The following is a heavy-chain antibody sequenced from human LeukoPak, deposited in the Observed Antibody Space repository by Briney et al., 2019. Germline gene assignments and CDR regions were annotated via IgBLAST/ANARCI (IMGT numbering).Heavy chain of an antibody. V-gene: IGHV3-30*03. Sequence: PGRSLRLSCAASGFTFSSYGMHWVRQAPGKGLEWVAVISYDGSNKYYADSVKGRFTISRDNARNSLYLQMNSLRAEDTAVYYCARFVAGHTYYFDDWGQGTLVPVSS. D-gene: IGHD3-10*01. CDR2: ISYDGSNK. CDR3: ARFVAGHTYYFDD. J-gene: IGHJ4*02. CDR1: GFTFSSYG.